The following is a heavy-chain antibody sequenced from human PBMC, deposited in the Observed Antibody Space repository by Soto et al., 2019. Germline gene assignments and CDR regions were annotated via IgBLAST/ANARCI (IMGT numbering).Heavy chain of an antibody. V-gene: IGHV1-69*04. J-gene: IGHJ6*02. CDR1: GGTFSSYT. CDR2: IIPILGIA. D-gene: IGHD5-12*01. Sequence: ASVKVSCKASGGTFSSYTISWVRQAPGQGLEWMGRIIPILGIANYAQKFQGRVTITADKSTSTAYMELSSLRSEDTAVYYCARDRGGYDYYYYGMDVWGQGTTVTVSS. CDR3: ARDRGGYDYYYYGMDV.